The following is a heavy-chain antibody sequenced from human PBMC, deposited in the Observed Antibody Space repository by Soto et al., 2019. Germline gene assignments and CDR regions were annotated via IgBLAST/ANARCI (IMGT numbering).Heavy chain of an antibody. CDR2: IKSKAFGGTP. CDR3: TRDHYGRGFSSGAFDS. V-gene: IGHV3-49*03. CDR1: GFTVGDYA. Sequence: GGSPRLSCSPSGFTVGDYAMNWFRKTPGKGLEWVGFIKSKAFGGTPEYAASVKGRFTISRDDSMSIAYLQMNSLKTDDTAVYYCTRDHYGRGFSSGAFDSWGEGTPVTVSS. J-gene: IGHJ4*02. D-gene: IGHD5-18*01.